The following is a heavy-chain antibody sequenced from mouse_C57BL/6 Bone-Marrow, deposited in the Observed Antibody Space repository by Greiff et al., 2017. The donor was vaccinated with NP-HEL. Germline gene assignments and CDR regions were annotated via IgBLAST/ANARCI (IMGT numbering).Heavy chain of an antibody. D-gene: IGHD2-10*02. CDR1: GYTFTEYT. CDR2: FYPGRGSI. J-gene: IGHJ3*01. CDR3: ARHEEGYGNFLWFAY. V-gene: IGHV1-62-2*01. Sequence: VQLQQSGAELVKPGASFPLSFPASGYTFTEYTIHWVKQRSGQGLEWIGWFYPGRGSIPSNEKFKDKATLTADKSSSTVYMELSRLTSEDSAVYFCARHEEGYGNFLWFAYWGQGTLVTVSA.